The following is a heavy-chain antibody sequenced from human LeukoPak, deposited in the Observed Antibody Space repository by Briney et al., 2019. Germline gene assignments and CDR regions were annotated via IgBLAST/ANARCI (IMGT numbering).Heavy chain of an antibody. CDR3: TKDRPDNDFWSGYFDY. J-gene: IGHJ4*02. Sequence: PGGSLRLSCAASGFTFSSYGMHWVRQAPGKGLEWVAFTRYDGSNKYYADSVKGRFTISRDNSKNTLYLQMNSLRAEDTAVYYCTKDRPDNDFWSGYFDYWGQGTLVTVSS. V-gene: IGHV3-30*02. D-gene: IGHD3-3*01. CDR1: GFTFSSYG. CDR2: TRYDGSNK.